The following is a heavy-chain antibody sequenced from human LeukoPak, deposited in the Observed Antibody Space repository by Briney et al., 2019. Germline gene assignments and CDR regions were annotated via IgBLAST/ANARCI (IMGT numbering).Heavy chain of an antibody. V-gene: IGHV4-39*01. CDR1: GGSISSSSYY. Sequence: SETLSLTCTVSGGSISSSSYYWGWIRQPPGKGLEWIVSIYYSGSTYYNPSLKSRVTISVDTSKNQFSLKLSSVTAADTAVYYCARHPMVRGVIIFYYYYGMDVWGQGTTVTVSS. J-gene: IGHJ6*02. D-gene: IGHD3-10*01. CDR2: IYYSGST. CDR3: ARHPMVRGVIIFYYYYGMDV.